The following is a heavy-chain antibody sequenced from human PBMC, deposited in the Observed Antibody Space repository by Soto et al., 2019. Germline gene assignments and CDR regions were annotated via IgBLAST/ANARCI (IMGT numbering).Heavy chain of an antibody. CDR2: ISVYNGNI. V-gene: IGHV1-18*01. D-gene: IGHD3-10*01. CDR3: ARTYGSGDYFLPFEY. Sequence: QVQLLQSGAEVKKPGASVKVSCKASGYMFNTYGITWVRQAPGQGLEWMGWISVYNGNIDYAQKFEGRVTMTIDTSTSTAYMELKSLTSDYPAVYYCARTYGSGDYFLPFEYWGQGTPVSVSA. J-gene: IGHJ4*02. CDR1: GYMFNTYG.